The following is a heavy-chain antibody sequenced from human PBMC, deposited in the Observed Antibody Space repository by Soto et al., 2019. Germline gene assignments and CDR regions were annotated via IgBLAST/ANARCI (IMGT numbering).Heavy chain of an antibody. CDR1: GDSIRNFY. V-gene: IGHV4-4*07. J-gene: IGHJ6*02. Sequence: QVQLQESGPGLVKPSETLSLTCTVSGDSIRNFYWSWIRQPAGKGLEWIGRIYSSGSTDYNASLKSRVSMSVDMSNNQFFLRLTSVTAEDTAVYYCVRDCSGGGCYSDYGMDVWGQGTTVTVSS. CDR3: VRDCSGGGCYSDYGMDV. D-gene: IGHD2-15*01. CDR2: IYSSGST.